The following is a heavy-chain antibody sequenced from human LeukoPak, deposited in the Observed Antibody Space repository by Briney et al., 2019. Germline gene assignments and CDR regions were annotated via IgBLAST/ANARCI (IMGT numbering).Heavy chain of an antibody. CDR1: GGTFTSYA. CDR3: ARGGMYNWNFDYYYMDV. D-gene: IGHD1-7*01. V-gene: IGHV1-2*02. CDR2: INPNSGGT. Sequence: ASVKVSCKASGGTFTSYAISWVRQAPGQGLEWMGWINPNSGGTNYAQKFQGRVTMTRDTSISTAYMELSRLRSDDTAVYYCARGGMYNWNFDYYYMDVWGKGTTVTVSS. J-gene: IGHJ6*03.